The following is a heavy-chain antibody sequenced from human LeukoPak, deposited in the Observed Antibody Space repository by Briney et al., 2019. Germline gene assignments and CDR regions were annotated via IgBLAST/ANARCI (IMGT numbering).Heavy chain of an antibody. V-gene: IGHV4-59*01. CDR2: IYYSGST. J-gene: IGHJ6*03. D-gene: IGHD6-13*01. Sequence: SETLSLTCTVSGGSISSYYWSWIRQPPGKGLEWIGYIYYSGSTNYNPSLKSRVTISVDTSKNQFSLKLSSVTAADTAVYYCATGYSSSLYGSRGYYYMDVWGKGTTVTVSS. CDR1: GGSISSYY. CDR3: ATGYSSSLYGSRGYYYMDV.